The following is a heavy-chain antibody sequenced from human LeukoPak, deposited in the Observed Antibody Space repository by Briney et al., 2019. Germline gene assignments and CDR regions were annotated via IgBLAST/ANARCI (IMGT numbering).Heavy chain of an antibody. CDR2: IYYSGST. CDR3: ARLRIGLYYFDY. CDR1: GGSISSSSYY. D-gene: IGHD2-15*01. J-gene: IGHJ4*02. Sequence: SETLSLTCTVSGGSISSSSYYWGWIRQPPGKGLEWIGSIYYSGSTYYNPSLKSRVTISIDTSKNQFSLKLSSVTAADTAVYYCARLRIGLYYFDYWGQGTLITVSS. V-gene: IGHV4-39*01.